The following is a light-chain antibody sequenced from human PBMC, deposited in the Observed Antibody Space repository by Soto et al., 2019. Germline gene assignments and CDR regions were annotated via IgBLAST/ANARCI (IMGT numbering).Light chain of an antibody. CDR3: QAWDSSMAEV. CDR1: KLWDKY. Sequence: SSELTQPPSVSVSPGQTASITCSGDKLWDKYACWYQQKPGQSPVLVIYQDSKRPSGIPERFSGSNSGNTATLTISGTQAMDEADYYCQAWDSSMAEVFGGGTKLTVL. V-gene: IGLV3-1*01. CDR2: QDS. J-gene: IGLJ2*01.